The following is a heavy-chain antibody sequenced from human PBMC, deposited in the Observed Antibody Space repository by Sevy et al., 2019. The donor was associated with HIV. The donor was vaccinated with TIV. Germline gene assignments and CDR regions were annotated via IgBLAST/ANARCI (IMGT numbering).Heavy chain of an antibody. J-gene: IGHJ6*02. V-gene: IGHV3-30*18. CDR1: GFTFSSYG. Sequence: GGSLRLSCAASGFTFSSYGMHWVRQAPGKGLEWVAVISYDGSNKYYADSVKGRFTISRDNSKNTLYLQMNSLRAEDTAGYYCGKDLWYYYGSGSYYKSIIVYYYGMDVWGQGTTVTVSS. CDR3: GKDLWYYYGSGSYYKSIIVYYYGMDV. CDR2: ISYDGSNK. D-gene: IGHD3-10*01.